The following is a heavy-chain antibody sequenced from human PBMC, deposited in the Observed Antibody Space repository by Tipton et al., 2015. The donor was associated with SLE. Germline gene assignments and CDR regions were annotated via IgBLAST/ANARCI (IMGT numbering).Heavy chain of an antibody. D-gene: IGHD5-24*01. Sequence: QVQLVQSGAEVKKPGASVKVSCKASGYTFTGYYMHWVRQAPGQGLEWMGWINPNSGGTNYAQKFQGRVTMTRDTSISTAYLQWSSLKASDTAMYYCARLGRGATIGWGPDYWGQGTLVTVSS. V-gene: IGHV1-2*02. J-gene: IGHJ4*02. CDR1: GYTFTGYY. CDR2: INPNSGGT. CDR3: ARLGRGATIGWGPDY.